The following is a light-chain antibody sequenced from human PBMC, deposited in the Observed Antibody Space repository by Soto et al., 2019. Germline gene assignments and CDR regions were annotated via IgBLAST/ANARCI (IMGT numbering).Light chain of an antibody. V-gene: IGKV4-1*01. CDR3: HQFYSSPFA. CDR2: WAS. CDR1: QSVSNY. Sequence: DIVMTQSPDSLAVSLGERATINCKSSQSVSNYLTWYQQKPGPPPQLLIYWASTRESGVPDRFSGSGSGTDFTLTISSLQAEDVAVYYCHQFYSSPFAFGPGTKVDLK. J-gene: IGKJ3*01.